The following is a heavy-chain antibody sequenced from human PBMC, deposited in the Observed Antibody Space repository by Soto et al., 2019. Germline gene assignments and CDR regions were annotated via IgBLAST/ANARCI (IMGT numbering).Heavy chain of an antibody. Sequence: QVQLVQSGAEVKKPGASVKVSCKASGYTFTSYGISWVRQAPGQGLEWMGWISAYNGNTNYAQKLQGRVTMTTDTSTSTAYMELRSLRSDDTAVYYCARDTRSDSGVVGHDPFDIWGQGTMVTVSS. CDR2: ISAYNGNT. D-gene: IGHD4-17*01. CDR1: GYTFTSYG. J-gene: IGHJ3*02. CDR3: ARDTRSDSGVVGHDPFDI. V-gene: IGHV1-18*01.